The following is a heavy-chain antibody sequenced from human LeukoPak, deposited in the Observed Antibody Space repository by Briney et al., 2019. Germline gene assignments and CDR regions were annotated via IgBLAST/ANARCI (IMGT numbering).Heavy chain of an antibody. V-gene: IGHV4-59*01. Sequence: SETLSLTCTVSGGSISSYYWSWIRQPPGKGLEWIGYIYYSGSTNYNPSLKSRVTISVDTSKNQFSLKLSSVTAADTAVYYCARGYYYGSGSYSRPRRYFDYWGQGTLVTVSS. J-gene: IGHJ4*02. D-gene: IGHD3-10*01. CDR3: ARGYYYGSGSYSRPRRYFDY. CDR2: IYYSGST. CDR1: GGSISSYY.